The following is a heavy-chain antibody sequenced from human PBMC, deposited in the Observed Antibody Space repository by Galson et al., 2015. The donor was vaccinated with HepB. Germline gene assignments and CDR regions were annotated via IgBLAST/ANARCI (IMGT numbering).Heavy chain of an antibody. J-gene: IGHJ4*02. CDR2: IFCIGTT. CDR3: AREGAYSYYYFDY. D-gene: IGHD5-18*01. CDR1: GGFSSNYC. Sequence: LSLTCTVSGGFSSNYCWNWIRQPPGKGLEWIGSIFCIGTTNYNPSLKSRATVSVDTSLNQLSLELTSVTAADTAVYYCAREGAYSYYYFDYWGQGTLVTVSS. V-gene: IGHV4-59*01.